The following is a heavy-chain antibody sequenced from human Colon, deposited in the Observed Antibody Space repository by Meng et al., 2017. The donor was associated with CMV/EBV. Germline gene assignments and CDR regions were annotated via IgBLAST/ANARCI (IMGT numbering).Heavy chain of an antibody. CDR3: AKIPHYSDGPRDTFNV. CDR2: IDWDGGNT. D-gene: IGHD3-22*01. Sequence: GESLKISCAASGFIFEDYAMHWVRQVPGKGLEWVSLIDWDGGNTYYADSVRGRFTISRDNSKNTLFLQMNSLRPEDTGVYYCAKIPHYSDGPRDTFNVWGQGTLVTVSS. J-gene: IGHJ3*01. CDR1: GFIFEDYA. V-gene: IGHV3-43D*03.